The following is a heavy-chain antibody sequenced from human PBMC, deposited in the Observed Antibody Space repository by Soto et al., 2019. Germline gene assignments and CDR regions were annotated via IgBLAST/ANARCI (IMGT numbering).Heavy chain of an antibody. V-gene: IGHV1-18*01. CDR3: ARGRYGDY. D-gene: IGHD1-1*01. CDR1: GYDFTTYG. Sequence: QVHLVQSGAEVKKPGASVKVSCKGSGYDFTTYGITWVRQAPGQGLEWMAWISAHNGNTDYAQKLQGRVSVTRDTSKSTAYMELRSLRSEDTAVYYCARGRYGDYCGQGALVTVSS. J-gene: IGHJ4*02. CDR2: ISAHNGNT.